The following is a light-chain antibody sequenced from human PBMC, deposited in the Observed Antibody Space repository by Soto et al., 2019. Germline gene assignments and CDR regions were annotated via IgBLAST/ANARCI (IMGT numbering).Light chain of an antibody. CDR2: EVS. V-gene: IGLV2-14*03. J-gene: IGLJ1*01. CDR3: SSYTSSSTRV. Sequence: QSVLTQPASVSGSPGQSITISCTGTSSDVGAYGYVSWYQQHPDKAPKLMIYEVSYRPPGVSNRFSGSKSVNTATLTISGLQAEDEADYYCSSYTSSSTRVFGTGTKVT. CDR1: SSDVGAYGY.